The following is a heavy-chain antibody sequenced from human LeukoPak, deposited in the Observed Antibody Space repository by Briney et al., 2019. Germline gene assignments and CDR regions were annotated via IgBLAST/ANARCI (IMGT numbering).Heavy chain of an antibody. CDR1: GFTFNNYA. J-gene: IGHJ4*02. CDR2: IRGSGTST. CDR3: AKSTRPTTGHFDY. D-gene: IGHD1-14*01. Sequence: GGSLRLSCAASGFTFNNYAMNWVRQAPGKGLEWVSTIRGSGTSTYYADSVKGRFTISRDNSKNTLYVQMNSLRVEDTAVYYCAKSTRPTTGHFDYWGQGTLVTVSS. V-gene: IGHV3-23*01.